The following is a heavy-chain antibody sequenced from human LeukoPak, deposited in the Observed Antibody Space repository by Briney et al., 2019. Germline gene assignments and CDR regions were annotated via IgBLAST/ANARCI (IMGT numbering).Heavy chain of an antibody. D-gene: IGHD6-13*01. CDR3: AKRPQIAAAGPFAY. V-gene: IGHV3-23*01. CDR1: GFTFSSYA. CDR2: ITGSGGTT. J-gene: IGHJ4*02. Sequence: GGSLRLSCAASGFTFSSYAMSWVRQAPGKGLEWVSSITGSGGTTYYADSVKGRFTISRDNSKNTLYLQMNSLRAEDTAVYYCAKRPQIAAAGPFAYWGQGTLVTVSS.